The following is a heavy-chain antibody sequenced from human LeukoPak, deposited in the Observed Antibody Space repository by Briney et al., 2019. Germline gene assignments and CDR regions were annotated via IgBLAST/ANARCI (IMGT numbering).Heavy chain of an antibody. CDR3: AKARGSGFQRGDAFDM. D-gene: IGHD6-19*01. V-gene: IGHV3-30*02. CDR1: GFTFSNFG. CDR2: RSYDGKDK. J-gene: IGHJ3*02. Sequence: GGSLRLSCATSGFTFSNFGMNWVRQAPGKGLQWVAFRSYDGKDKYYSDSVKGRITISRDNSKSTLYVQMDSLRTEDTAVYYCAKARGSGFQRGDAFDMWGQGTRVTVSS.